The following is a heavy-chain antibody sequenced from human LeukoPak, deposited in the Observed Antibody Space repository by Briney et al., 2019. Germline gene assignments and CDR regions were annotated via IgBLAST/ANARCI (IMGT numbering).Heavy chain of an antibody. CDR1: GGSISSYY. Sequence: SETLSLTCTVSGGSISSYYWSWIRQPPGKGLEWIGYIYTSGSTNYNPSLKSRVTISVDTSKNQLSLKLSSVTAADTAVYYCARHEDSYDSSGYYPWGQGTLVTVSS. V-gene: IGHV4-4*09. CDR2: IYTSGST. J-gene: IGHJ5*02. CDR3: ARHEDSYDSSGYYP. D-gene: IGHD3-22*01.